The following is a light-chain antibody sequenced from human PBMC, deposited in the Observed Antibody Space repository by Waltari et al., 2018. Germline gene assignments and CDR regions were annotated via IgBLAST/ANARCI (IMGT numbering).Light chain of an antibody. Sequence: SYELTQPPSVSVSPGQTATIPCSATKLEDKYVCWYQQKPGHSPVLVIYQDSKRPPGIPGRFSGSNSGNTATLTISGTQPLDEADYYCQTWDDTTVFGSGTRISVL. V-gene: IGLV3-1*01. CDR3: QTWDDTTV. J-gene: IGLJ1*01. CDR1: KLEDKY. CDR2: QDS.